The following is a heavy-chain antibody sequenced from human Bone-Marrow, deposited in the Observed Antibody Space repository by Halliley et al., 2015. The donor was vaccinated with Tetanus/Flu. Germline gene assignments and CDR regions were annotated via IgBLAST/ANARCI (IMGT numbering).Heavy chain of an antibody. D-gene: IGHD6-6*01. CDR2: INRDGNTT. V-gene: IGHV3-74*01. Sequence: SLRLSCAASGFTFSSYWMHWVRQAPGKGLVWVSRINRDGNTTFYADSVKGRFTMSRDNAKNTLFLQMKSLRADDTAVYYCVRVAARLRGGQGTLVTASP. CDR1: GFTFSSYW. CDR3: VRVAARLR. J-gene: IGHJ4*02.